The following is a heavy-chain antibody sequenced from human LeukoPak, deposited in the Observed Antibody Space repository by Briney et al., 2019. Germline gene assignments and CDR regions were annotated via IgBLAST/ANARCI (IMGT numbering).Heavy chain of an antibody. Sequence: PSETLSLTCAVSGYSISSGYYWGWIRQPPGKGLEWIGSIYHSGSTYYNPFLKSRVTISVDTSRNQFSLRLSSVTAADTAVYFCARHRYYYDSSGSYYFDYWGQGTLVTVSS. J-gene: IGHJ4*02. CDR3: ARHRYYYDSSGSYYFDY. V-gene: IGHV4-38-2*01. CDR2: IYHSGST. CDR1: GYSISSGYY. D-gene: IGHD3-22*01.